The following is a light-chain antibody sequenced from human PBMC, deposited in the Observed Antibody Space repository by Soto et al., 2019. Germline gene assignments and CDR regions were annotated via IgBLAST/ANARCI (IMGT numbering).Light chain of an antibody. Sequence: QSALTQPASVSGSPGQSITISCTGTSSDVGSYNLVSWYQQHPGKAHKLMIYEVSKRPSGVSNRFSGSKSGNTASLTIFGLQAEDEADYCCCSYAGSSTFLVFGTGTKVTVL. J-gene: IGLJ1*01. V-gene: IGLV2-23*02. CDR2: EVS. CDR1: SSDVGSYNL. CDR3: CSYAGSSTFLV.